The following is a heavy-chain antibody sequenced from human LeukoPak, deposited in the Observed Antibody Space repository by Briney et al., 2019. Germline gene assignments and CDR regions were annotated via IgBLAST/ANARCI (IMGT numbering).Heavy chain of an antibody. D-gene: IGHD5-18*01. V-gene: IGHV4-59*01. J-gene: IGHJ3*02. CDR3: ARGLGYNYVFWAFDI. CDR2: IFYSGST. CDR1: GDSINKYY. Sequence: PWETLSLSCTVSGDSINKYYWSWIRQPPGKGLEWISYIFYSGSTNFNPSLKSRVTISVDTSKNQFSLRLSSVTAADTAVYYCARGLGYNYVFWAFDIWGQGTMVTVSS.